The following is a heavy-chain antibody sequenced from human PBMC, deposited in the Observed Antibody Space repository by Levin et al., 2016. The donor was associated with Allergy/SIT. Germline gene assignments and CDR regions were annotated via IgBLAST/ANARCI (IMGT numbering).Heavy chain of an antibody. D-gene: IGHD4-23*01. CDR2: ISYDGSNK. J-gene: IGHJ2*01. Sequence: GGSLKISCAASGFTFSSYGMHWVRQAPGKGLEWVAVISYDGSNKYYADSVKGRFTVSRDKSKNTLYLQMNSLRAEDTAVYYCAKSAGNYGGRYWYFDLWGRGTLVTVSS. CDR1: GFTFSSYG. V-gene: IGHV3-30*18. CDR3: AKSAGNYGGRYWYFDL.